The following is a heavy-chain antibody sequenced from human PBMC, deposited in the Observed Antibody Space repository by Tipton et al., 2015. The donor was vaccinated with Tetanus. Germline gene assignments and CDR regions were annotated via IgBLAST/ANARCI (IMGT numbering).Heavy chain of an antibody. CDR1: GFTVSSNF. J-gene: IGHJ4*02. Sequence: SLRLSCAASGFTVSSNFMTWVRQAPGEGLEWVSIIYSGGTTYCADSVKGRFTISRDNSRNTLYLQMSSLRAEDTAVYYCAKTISNDYVAAWGQGTLVTVSS. D-gene: IGHD4-17*01. V-gene: IGHV3-53*01. CDR3: AKTISNDYVAA. CDR2: IYSGGTT.